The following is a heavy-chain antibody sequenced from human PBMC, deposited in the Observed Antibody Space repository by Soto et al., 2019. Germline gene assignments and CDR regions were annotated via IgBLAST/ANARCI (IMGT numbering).Heavy chain of an antibody. CDR3: ARVEGSWIDY. Sequence: SETLSLTCTVSGGSVSSGSYYWSWIRQPPGKGLEWIGYIYYGGSTNYNPSLKSRVTISVDTSKNQFSLKLSSVTAADTAVYYCARVEGSWIDYWGQGTLVTV. V-gene: IGHV4-61*01. D-gene: IGHD6-13*01. CDR2: IYYGGST. J-gene: IGHJ4*02. CDR1: GGSVSSGSYY.